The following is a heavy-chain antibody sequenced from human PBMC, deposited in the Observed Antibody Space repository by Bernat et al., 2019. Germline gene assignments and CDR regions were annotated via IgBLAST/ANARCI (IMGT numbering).Heavy chain of an antibody. J-gene: IGHJ4*02. V-gene: IGHV3-30*18. CDR2: ISYDGSNK. D-gene: IGHD1-26*01. CDR3: AKGDIRWYSCNY. Sequence: QAQLVESGGGVVQPGRSLRLSCVATGSTFSNYDIHWVRQAPGKGLEWVAVISYDGSNKYYADSVKGRFTISRDTSKNTLYLQMNSLRAEDTAVYYCAKGDIRWYSCNYWDQGTLVTVSS. CDR1: GSTFSNYD.